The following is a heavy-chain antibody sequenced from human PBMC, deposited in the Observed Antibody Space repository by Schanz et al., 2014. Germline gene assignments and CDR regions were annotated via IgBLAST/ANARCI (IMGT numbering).Heavy chain of an antibody. D-gene: IGHD1-26*01. CDR2: ISPYNGNT. V-gene: IGHV1-18*01. Sequence: QVQLVQSGAEVKKPGASVKVSCKASGYTFTSYGISWVRQAPGQGLEWMGWISPYNGNTNYAQKLQGRVTMTADTTASTTYMDLRSMRSDDTDVYYCSRDVSADVGNYFDYWGQGTLVTVSS. CDR1: GYTFTSYG. CDR3: SRDVSADVGNYFDY. J-gene: IGHJ4*02.